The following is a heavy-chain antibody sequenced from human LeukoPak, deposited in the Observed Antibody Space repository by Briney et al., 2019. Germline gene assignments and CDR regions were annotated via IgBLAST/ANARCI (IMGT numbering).Heavy chain of an antibody. D-gene: IGHD6-13*01. CDR3: AAGTAADF. Sequence: SGGSLRLSCVVSGIPFSDYYMNWIRQAPGKGLEWISYISSSSSYTDYADSAKGRFTISRDNAKSALYLQMNSLRLEDTAVYYCAAGTAADFWGQGTLVTVSS. CDR1: GIPFSDYY. CDR2: ISSSSSYT. J-gene: IGHJ4*02. V-gene: IGHV3-11*03.